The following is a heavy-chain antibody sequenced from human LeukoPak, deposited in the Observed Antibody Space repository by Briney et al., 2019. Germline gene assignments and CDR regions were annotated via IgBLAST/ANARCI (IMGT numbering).Heavy chain of an antibody. Sequence: GGSLRLSCAASGFTFSSYSMNWVRQAPGKGLEWVSSISSSSSYIYYADSVKGRLTISRDNAKNSLYLQMNSLRAEDTAVYYCAREPDPQRTRTHIVVVQAAEYNWFDPWGQGTLVTVSS. CDR2: ISSSSSYI. CDR3: AREPDPQRTRTHIVVVQAAEYNWFDP. CDR1: GFTFSSYS. D-gene: IGHD2-2*01. V-gene: IGHV3-21*01. J-gene: IGHJ5*02.